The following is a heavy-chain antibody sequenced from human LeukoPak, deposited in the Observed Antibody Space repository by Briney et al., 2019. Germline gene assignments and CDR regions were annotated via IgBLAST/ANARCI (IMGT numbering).Heavy chain of an antibody. D-gene: IGHD6-19*01. CDR2: IKPEGSAQ. V-gene: IGHV3-7*01. CDR3: ARPYGVGWSRLEH. Sequence: AGGSLRLSCATSGFTFNNYWMTWVRQAPGKGLEWVSNIKPEGSAQYYADSVRGRFTISRDNAKNSVFLHMNSLRAEDTAVYHCARPYGVGWSRLEHWGRGTLVTVSS. CDR1: GFTFNNYW. J-gene: IGHJ4*02.